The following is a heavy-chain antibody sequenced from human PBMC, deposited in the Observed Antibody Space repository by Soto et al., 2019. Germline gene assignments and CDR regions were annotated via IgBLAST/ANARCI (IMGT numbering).Heavy chain of an antibody. CDR2: IVVGSGNT. CDR3: AAGEAVAGTYYYYYGMDV. CDR1: GFTFTSSA. J-gene: IGHJ6*02. Sequence: ASVKVSCKASGFTFTSSAVQWVRQARGQRLEWIGWIVVGSGNTNYAQKFQERVTITRDMSTSTAYMELSSLRSEDTAVYYCAAGEAVAGTYYYYYGMDVWGQGTTVTVS. V-gene: IGHV1-58*01. D-gene: IGHD6-19*01.